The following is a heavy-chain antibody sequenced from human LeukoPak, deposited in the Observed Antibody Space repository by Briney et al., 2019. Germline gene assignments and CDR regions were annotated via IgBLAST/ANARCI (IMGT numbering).Heavy chain of an antibody. V-gene: IGHV4-4*07. Sequence: PSETLSLTCTVSGGSNSSYYWSWIRQPAGKGLEWLGRIYTTGSSNYNPSLKSRVTMSVDTPKNQFSLKLSSVTAADTAVYYCARDNPVAGNRGIDYWGQGTLVTVSS. CDR2: IYTTGSS. CDR3: ARDNPVAGNRGIDY. J-gene: IGHJ4*02. D-gene: IGHD6-19*01. CDR1: GGSNSSYY.